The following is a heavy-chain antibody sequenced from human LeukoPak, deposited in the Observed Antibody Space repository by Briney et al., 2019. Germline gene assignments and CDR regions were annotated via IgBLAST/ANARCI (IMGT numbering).Heavy chain of an antibody. CDR2: IYHSGST. Sequence: SETLSLTCAVSGYSISSGYYWGWIRQPPGKGLEWIGSIYHSGSTYYNPSLKSRVTISVDTSKNQFSLKLSSVTAADTAVYYCANKGKYCSSTSCPPDGAFDIWGQGTMVTVSS. J-gene: IGHJ3*02. V-gene: IGHV4-38-2*01. D-gene: IGHD2-2*01. CDR3: ANKGKYCSSTSCPPDGAFDI. CDR1: GYSISSGYY.